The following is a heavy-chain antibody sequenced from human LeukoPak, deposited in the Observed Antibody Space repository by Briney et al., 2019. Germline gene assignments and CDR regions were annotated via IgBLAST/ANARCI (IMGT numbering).Heavy chain of an antibody. D-gene: IGHD2-2*02. CDR1: GFTFNSYW. Sequence: PGGSLRLSCVASGFTFNSYWMDWVRQAPGKGLIWVSRIGPDGTGADYADSVKGRFTISRDNAKNSLYLQMNSLRAEDTAVYYCASRVVVPAAILYYYMDVWGKGTTVTVSS. CDR3: ASRVVVPAAILYYYMDV. V-gene: IGHV3-74*01. J-gene: IGHJ6*03. CDR2: IGPDGTGA.